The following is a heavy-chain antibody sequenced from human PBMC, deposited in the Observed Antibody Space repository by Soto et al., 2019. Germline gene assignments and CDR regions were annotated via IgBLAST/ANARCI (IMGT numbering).Heavy chain of an antibody. CDR1: GFTFSSYG. CDR3: AKDFLMVRGLVSYYYYYGMDG. CDR2: ISYDGSNK. J-gene: IGHJ6*02. Sequence: SGGSLRLSCAASGFTFSSYGMHWVRQAPGKGLEWVAVISYDGSNKYYADSVKGRFTISRDNSKNTLYLQMNSLRAEDTAVYYCAKDFLMVRGLVSYYYYYGMDGWGQGTTVTVSS. D-gene: IGHD3-10*01. V-gene: IGHV3-30*18.